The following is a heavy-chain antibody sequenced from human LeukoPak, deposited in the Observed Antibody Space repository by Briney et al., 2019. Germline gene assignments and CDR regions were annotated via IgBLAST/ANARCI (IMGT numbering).Heavy chain of an antibody. J-gene: IGHJ4*02. V-gene: IGHV4-34*01. CDR2: INHSGST. D-gene: IGHD3-22*01. CDR3: AVSHYYDSSGYYLTRKVYLDY. Sequence: SETLSLTCAVYGGSFSGYYWSWIRQPPGKGLEWIGEINHSGSTNYNPSLKSRVTISVDTSKNQFSLKLSSVTAADTAVYYCAVSHYYDSSGYYLTRKVYLDYWGQGTLVTVSS. CDR1: GGSFSGYY.